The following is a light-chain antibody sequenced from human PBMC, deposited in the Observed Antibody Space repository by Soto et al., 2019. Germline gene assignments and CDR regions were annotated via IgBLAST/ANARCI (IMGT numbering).Light chain of an antibody. CDR3: SSYTSSGTYV. Sequence: QSALTQPASVSGSPGQSITISCTGTSSDVGGYEFVSWYQQHPDNAPKLIIYDVSDRPSGESSRFSGSKSANTASLTISGLEHEDEADYYCSSYTSSGTYVFGTGTKVXV. CDR2: DVS. J-gene: IGLJ1*01. V-gene: IGLV2-14*01. CDR1: SSDVGGYEF.